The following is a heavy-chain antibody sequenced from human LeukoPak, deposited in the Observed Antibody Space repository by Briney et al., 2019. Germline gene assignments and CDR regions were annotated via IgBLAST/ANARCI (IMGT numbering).Heavy chain of an antibody. CDR3: ARDRTGSGWYKDY. V-gene: IGHV3-23*01. J-gene: IGHJ4*02. CDR2: ISGSGGST. CDR1: GFTFSTYA. D-gene: IGHD6-19*01. Sequence: GGSLRLSCAASGFTFSTYAMNWVRQAPGKGLEWVSVISGSGGSTYYADSVKGRFTISRANLKNTLYLQMNSLRAEDTAVYYCARDRTGSGWYKDYWGQGTPVTVSS.